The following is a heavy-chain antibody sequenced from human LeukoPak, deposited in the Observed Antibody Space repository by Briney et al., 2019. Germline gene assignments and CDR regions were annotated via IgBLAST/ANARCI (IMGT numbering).Heavy chain of an antibody. CDR3: ARGFIRGMDV. Sequence: ASVKVSCKSSGGTFSIYAIRWVRPAPGQGLGWVGWISAYNGNTNYAQKLQGRVTMTTDTSTSTAYMELRSLRSDDTAVYYCARGFIRGMDVWGQGTTVTVSS. V-gene: IGHV1-18*01. CDR2: ISAYNGNT. CDR1: GGTFSIYA. D-gene: IGHD3-16*02. J-gene: IGHJ6*02.